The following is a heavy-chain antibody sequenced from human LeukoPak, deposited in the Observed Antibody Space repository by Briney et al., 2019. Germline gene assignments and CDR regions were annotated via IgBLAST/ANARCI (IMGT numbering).Heavy chain of an antibody. CDR1: GYSFTNYW. CDR3: AKSRSGYHFDY. V-gene: IGHV5-51*01. J-gene: IGHJ4*02. CDR2: INPGDSDT. D-gene: IGHD3-22*01. Sequence: GESLKISCKASGYSFTNYWVAWVRQMPGKGLEWMGIINPGDSDTRYSPSFQGQVTISADKSISTAYLQWSSLKASDAAMYFCAKSRSGYHFDYWGQGTLVTVSS.